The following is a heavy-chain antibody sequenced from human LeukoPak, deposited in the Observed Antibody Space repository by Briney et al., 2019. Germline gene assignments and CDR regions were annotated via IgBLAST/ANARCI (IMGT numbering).Heavy chain of an antibody. CDR1: GVPINFY. CDR3: ARDVRRALRFNNFYPYFGMDV. CDR2: IYSNVST. J-gene: IGHJ6*04. D-gene: IGHD3-3*01. V-gene: IGHV4-59*01. Sequence: SETLSLTCSVSGVPINFYWCWLRQSPEKGLVSIGCIYSNVSTSYNSPLKSRVTISLDTSKKQVSLMLKSVTAADTAVYYCARDVRRALRFNNFYPYFGMDVWGKGTTVIVST.